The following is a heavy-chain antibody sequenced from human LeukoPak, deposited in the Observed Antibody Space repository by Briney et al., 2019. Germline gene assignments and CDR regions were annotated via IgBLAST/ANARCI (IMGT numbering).Heavy chain of an antibody. V-gene: IGHV3-7*01. Sequence: GGSLRLSCAGSGFNFRNYWMGCVRRPPGKGREWVANIREDGGDNHYVDSVKGRFTISRDKARNSLSLQMNSLRAEDTAVYYCTKWSTSGSYYTEWGQGTLVIVS. CDR2: IREDGGDN. CDR3: TKWSTSGSYYTE. J-gene: IGHJ4*02. CDR1: GFNFRNYW. D-gene: IGHD3-10*01.